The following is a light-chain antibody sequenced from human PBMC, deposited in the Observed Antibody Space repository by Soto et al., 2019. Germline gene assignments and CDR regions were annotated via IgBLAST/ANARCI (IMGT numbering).Light chain of an antibody. CDR2: AAS. V-gene: IGKV1-5*01. CDR1: QTISSW. Sequence: DIQMTQSPSTLSASVGDRVTITCRASQTISSWLAWYQQKPGKAPKLLIYAASTLESGVSSRFNGRGSGTEFTLTINSLQPETFATYYCQQYKSYLRTFGQGTKVEIK. J-gene: IGKJ1*01. CDR3: QQYKSYLRT.